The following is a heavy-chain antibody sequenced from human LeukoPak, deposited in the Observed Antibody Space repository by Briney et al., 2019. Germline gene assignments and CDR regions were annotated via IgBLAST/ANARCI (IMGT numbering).Heavy chain of an antibody. CDR1: GGSVNNGNYF. Sequence: KALETLSLTCTVSGGSVNNGNYFWNWIRQPPGKGLEWIGYIYDSGRTNYNPSLKSRVSILVDTSKNQFSLKLYSVIAADTAVYYCAGLEAHRPLDYWGQGAPVTVSS. J-gene: IGHJ4*02. CDR3: AGLEAHRPLDY. CDR2: IYDSGRT. V-gene: IGHV4-61*01. D-gene: IGHD3/OR15-3a*01.